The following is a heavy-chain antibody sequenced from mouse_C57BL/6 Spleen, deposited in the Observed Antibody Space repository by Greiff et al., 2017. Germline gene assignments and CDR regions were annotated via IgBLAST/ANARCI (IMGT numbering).Heavy chain of an antibody. D-gene: IGHD2-4*01. J-gene: IGHJ2*01. CDR1: GYNFTSYW. CDR2: IYPGSGST. V-gene: IGHV1-55*01. Sequence: QVQLQQPGAELVKPGASVKMSCKASGYNFTSYWITWVKQRPEQGLEWIGDIYPGSGSTNYNQKFKSKATLTVDTSSSTAYMQLSSLTSEDSSVYYCARQPYDYDYFDYWGQGTTLTVSS. CDR3: ARQPYDYDYFDY.